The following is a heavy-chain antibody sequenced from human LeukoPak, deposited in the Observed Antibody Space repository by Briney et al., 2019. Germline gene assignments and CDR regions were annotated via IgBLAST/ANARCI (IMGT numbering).Heavy chain of an antibody. CDR3: ARVYSSGWYLWPGGDYYFDY. J-gene: IGHJ4*02. CDR1: GGSISSGDYY. D-gene: IGHD6-19*01. CDR2: IYYSGST. Sequence: SETLSLTCTVSGGSISSGDYYWSWLRQPPGKGLEWIVYIYYSGSTYYNPSLKSRVTISVDTSKNQFSLKLSSVTAADTAVYYCARVYSSGWYLWPGGDYYFDYWGQGTLVTVSS. V-gene: IGHV4-30-4*01.